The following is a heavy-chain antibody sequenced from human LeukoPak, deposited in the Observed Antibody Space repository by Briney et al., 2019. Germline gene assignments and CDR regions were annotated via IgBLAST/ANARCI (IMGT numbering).Heavy chain of an antibody. D-gene: IGHD5-12*01. CDR3: ARDLGYSGYDLDY. CDR1: GYTSPFYG. J-gene: IGHJ4*02. Sequence: ASVIVSCKVSGYTSPFYGITWVRQAPGQGLEWMGWISTETQSPNYAQKLQGRLTITTDKSTSTAYMELSSLRSEDTAVYYCARDLGYSGYDLDYWGQGTLVTVSS. V-gene: IGHV1-18*01. CDR2: ISTETQSP.